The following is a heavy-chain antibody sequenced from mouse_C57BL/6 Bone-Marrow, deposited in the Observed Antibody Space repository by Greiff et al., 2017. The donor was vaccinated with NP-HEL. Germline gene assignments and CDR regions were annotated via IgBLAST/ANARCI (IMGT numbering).Heavy chain of an antibody. Sequence: QVQLQQSGPELVKPGASVKISCKASGYAFSSSWMNWVKQRPGKGLEWIGRIYPGDGDTNYNGKFKGKATLTADKSSSTAYMQLSSLTSEDSAVYFCARSWRLRPWFAYWGQGTLVTVSA. J-gene: IGHJ3*01. CDR2: IYPGDGDT. CDR1: GYAFSSSW. V-gene: IGHV1-82*01. D-gene: IGHD2-2*01. CDR3: ARSWRLRPWFAY.